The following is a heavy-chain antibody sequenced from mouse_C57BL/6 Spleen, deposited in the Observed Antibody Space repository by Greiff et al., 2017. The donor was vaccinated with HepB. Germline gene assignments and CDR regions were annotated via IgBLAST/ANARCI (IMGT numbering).Heavy chain of an antibody. Sequence: QVQLKESGAELVKPGASVKLSCKASGYTFTEYTIHWVKQRSGQGLEWIGWFYPGSGSIKYNEKFKDKATLTADKSSSTVYMELSRLTSEDSAVYFCARHEEAYDGYPYFDYWGQGTTLTVSS. J-gene: IGHJ2*01. V-gene: IGHV1-62-2*01. D-gene: IGHD2-3*01. CDR3: ARHEEAYDGYPYFDY. CDR1: GYTFTEYT. CDR2: FYPGSGSI.